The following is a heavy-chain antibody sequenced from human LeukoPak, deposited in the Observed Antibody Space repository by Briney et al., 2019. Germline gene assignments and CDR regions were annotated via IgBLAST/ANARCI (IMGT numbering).Heavy chain of an antibody. CDR3: ARGAAVAAYFDF. J-gene: IGHJ4*02. CDR2: ISGDTDRT. D-gene: IGHD6-19*01. CDR1: GFTLSSYA. V-gene: IGHV3-23*01. Sequence: PGGSLRLSCAGSGFTLSSYAMSWVRQAPGKGLEWVSLISGDTDRTYYADSVKGRFTISRDNFKNTLYLQMNSLRAEDTAVYYCARGAAVAAYFDFWGQGTLVTVSS.